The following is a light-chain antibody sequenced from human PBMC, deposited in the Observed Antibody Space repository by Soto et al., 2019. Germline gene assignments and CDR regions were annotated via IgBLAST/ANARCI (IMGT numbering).Light chain of an antibody. CDR1: SSDVGGYNF. V-gene: IGLV2-8*01. CDR2: EVS. CDR3: CSYGGKNNLI. J-gene: IGLJ2*01. Sequence: QSALTQPPSASGSPGQSVTISCTGTSSDVGGYNFVSWYQKYPGKAPKLLIFEVSKRPSGVPDRFSGSKSGNTASLRVSRLQAEDEAEYYCCSYGGKNNLIFGAGTKVTVL.